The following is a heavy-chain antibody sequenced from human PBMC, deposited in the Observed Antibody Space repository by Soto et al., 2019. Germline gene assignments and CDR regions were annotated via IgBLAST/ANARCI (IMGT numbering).Heavy chain of an antibody. CDR2: ISGSGGST. V-gene: IGHV3-23*01. CDR3: AKVRYYDILTGPYLRAYFDF. Sequence: GGSLRLSCAASGFTFSSYAMSWVRQAPGKGLEWVSAISGSGGSTYYADSVQGRFTISRDNSKNTRYLQMNSLRAEDTAVYYCAKVRYYDILTGPYLRAYFDFWGQGTLVTVSS. J-gene: IGHJ4*02. D-gene: IGHD3-9*01. CDR1: GFTFSSYA.